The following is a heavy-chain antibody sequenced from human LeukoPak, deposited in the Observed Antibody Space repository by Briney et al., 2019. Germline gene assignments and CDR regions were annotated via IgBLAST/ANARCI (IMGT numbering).Heavy chain of an antibody. J-gene: IGHJ6*02. CDR2: INPNSGGT. D-gene: IGHD3-22*01. Sequence: ASVKVSCKASGYTFTGYYMHWVRQAPGQGLEWMGWINPNSGGTNYAQKFQGRVTMTRDTSISTAYMELSRLRSDDTAVYYCAREPMIVVAATTYYYYGMDVWGQGTTVTVSS. CDR1: GYTFTGYY. V-gene: IGHV1-2*02. CDR3: AREPMIVVAATTYYYYGMDV.